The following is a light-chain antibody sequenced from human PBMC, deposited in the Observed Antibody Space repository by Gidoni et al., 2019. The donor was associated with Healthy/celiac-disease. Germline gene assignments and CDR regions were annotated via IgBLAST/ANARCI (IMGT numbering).Light chain of an antibody. CDR1: SSNIGAGYA. Sequence: QSVLTQPPSVSGAPGQWVTISCTGRSSNIGAGYAVHWYQQLPGTAPKLLLYGNSNRPSGVPDRFSGSKSGTSASLAITGLQAEDEADYYCQSYDSSLSGVVFGGGTKLTVL. J-gene: IGLJ2*01. CDR3: QSYDSSLSGVV. CDR2: GNS. V-gene: IGLV1-40*01.